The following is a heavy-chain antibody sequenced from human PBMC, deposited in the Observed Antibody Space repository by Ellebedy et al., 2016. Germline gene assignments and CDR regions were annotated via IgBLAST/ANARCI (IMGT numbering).Heavy chain of an antibody. J-gene: IGHJ4*02. CDR3: ARGWNPYYFDY. CDR1: GGSISSSNW. Sequence: SETLSLTCAVSGGSISSSNWWSWVRQPPGKGLEWIGEIYHSGSTNYNPSLKSRVTISVDTSKNQFSLKLSSVTAADTAVYYCARGWNPYYFDYWGQGTLVTVSS. V-gene: IGHV4-4*02. CDR2: IYHSGST. D-gene: IGHD1-1*01.